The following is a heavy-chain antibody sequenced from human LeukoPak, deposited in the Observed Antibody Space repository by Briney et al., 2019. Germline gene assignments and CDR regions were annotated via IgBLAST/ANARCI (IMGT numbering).Heavy chain of an antibody. CDR3: ARDLPAYSNYFPYFDY. CDR2: INPNSGGT. V-gene: IGHV1-2*02. D-gene: IGHD4-11*01. CDR1: GYTFTGYY. J-gene: IGHJ4*02. Sequence: GASVKVSCKASGYTFTGYYMHWVRQAPGQGLEWMGWINPNSGGTNYAQKFQGRVTMTRDTSISTAYMELSRLRSDDTAVYYCARDLPAYSNYFPYFDYWGQRTLVTVSS.